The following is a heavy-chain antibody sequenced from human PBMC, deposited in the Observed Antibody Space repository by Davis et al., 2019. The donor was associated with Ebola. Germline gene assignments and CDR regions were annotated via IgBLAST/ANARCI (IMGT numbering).Heavy chain of an antibody. J-gene: IGHJ5*02. Sequence: GESLKISCAASGFTFSSYSMNWVRQAPGKGLEWVAVIWYDGSNKYYADSVKGRFTISRDNSKNTLYLQMNSLRAEDTAVYYCARGPHTVGFDPWGQGTLVTVSS. CDR1: GFTFSSYS. D-gene: IGHD4-17*01. CDR3: ARGPHTVGFDP. CDR2: IWYDGSNK. V-gene: IGHV3-33*08.